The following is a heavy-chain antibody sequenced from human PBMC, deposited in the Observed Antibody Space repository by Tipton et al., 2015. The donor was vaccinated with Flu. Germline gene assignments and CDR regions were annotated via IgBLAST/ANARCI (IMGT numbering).Heavy chain of an antibody. V-gene: IGHV4-38-2*02. CDR2: VYHGGTT. J-gene: IGHJ4*02. CDR1: GYSISSLYY. D-gene: IGHD3-10*01. CDR3: ATTTYYYGSGSHDY. Sequence: TLSLTCTVSGYSISSLYYWGWIRQPPGKGLEWIGCVYHGGTTYYNPSLKSRVAISLDTFQNQFSLKLTSVTAADTAAYYCATTTYYYGSGSHDYWCQGTLVTVSS.